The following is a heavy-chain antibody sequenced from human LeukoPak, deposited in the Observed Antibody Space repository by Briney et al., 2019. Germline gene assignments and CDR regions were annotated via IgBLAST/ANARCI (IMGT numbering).Heavy chain of an antibody. J-gene: IGHJ4*02. CDR2: IYYSGST. D-gene: IGHD5-18*01. V-gene: IGHV4-59*08. CDR3: ARHGIVDTSRKYYFDY. Sequence: SETLSLTCTVSGGSISSYYWSWIRQPPGKGLEWIGYIYYSGSTNYNPSLKSRVTISVDTSKNRFSLKLSSVTAADTAVYYCARHGIVDTSRKYYFDYWGQGTLVTVSS. CDR1: GGSISSYY.